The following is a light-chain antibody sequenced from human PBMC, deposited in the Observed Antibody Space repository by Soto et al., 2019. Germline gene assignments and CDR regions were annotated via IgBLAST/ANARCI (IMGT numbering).Light chain of an antibody. Sequence: DIQMTQSPSSLSASVGDRVTITCRASQSISSYLNWYQQKPGKAPKLLIYAASSLQSGVPSRFSGSGSGTDFTLTISSLQPEDFATYYCQQYNSYPWTVGQGTKVDIK. CDR2: AAS. V-gene: IGKV1-39*01. CDR1: QSISSY. CDR3: QQYNSYPWT. J-gene: IGKJ1*01.